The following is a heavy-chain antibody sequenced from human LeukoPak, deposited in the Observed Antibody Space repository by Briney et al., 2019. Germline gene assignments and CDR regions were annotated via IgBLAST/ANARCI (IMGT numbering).Heavy chain of an antibody. D-gene: IGHD6-19*01. J-gene: IGHJ4*02. CDR1: GFSFSNHW. CDR3: VRDDRGIAVGSRDH. Sequence: QPGGSLRLSCAASGFSFSNHWMIWVRQAPGKGLEWVATINPDGTEKRYVDSVKGRFTISRDNGKNSLYLQMSSLRAEDTAVYYCVRDDRGIAVGSRDHGAQGSLVTVPS. CDR2: INPDGTEK. V-gene: IGHV3-7*03.